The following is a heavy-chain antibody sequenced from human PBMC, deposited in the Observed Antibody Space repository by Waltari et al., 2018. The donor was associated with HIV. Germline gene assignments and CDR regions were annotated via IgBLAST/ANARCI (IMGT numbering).Heavy chain of an antibody. CDR3: ARVTGNTEGSWFDP. Sequence: QVQLVESGGGVVQPAKSLRLSCAASGFTFNNYGVVWVRQAPGKGLEWVAVIWYDGSKKYYADSVKGRFTISKDNSKNTLHLQMNSLRAEDTAVYYCARVTGNTEGSWFDPWGQGTLVTVSS. D-gene: IGHD1-7*01. J-gene: IGHJ5*02. V-gene: IGHV3-33*01. CDR2: IWYDGSKK. CDR1: GFTFNNYG.